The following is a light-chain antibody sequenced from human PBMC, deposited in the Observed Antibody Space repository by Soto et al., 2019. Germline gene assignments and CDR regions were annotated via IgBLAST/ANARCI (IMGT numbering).Light chain of an antibody. J-gene: IGKJ2*01. Sequence: IQMTQSPSSLSASLGDRVTITCRASQRITTHLNWYQQKPGNAPKLLITTSGTLQRGVPSRFSGSGSGTDFTLTITSLQREDFATYFCQQTYSTPYTFGQGTKLEIK. V-gene: IGKV1-39*01. CDR3: QQTYSTPYT. CDR1: QRITTH. CDR2: TSG.